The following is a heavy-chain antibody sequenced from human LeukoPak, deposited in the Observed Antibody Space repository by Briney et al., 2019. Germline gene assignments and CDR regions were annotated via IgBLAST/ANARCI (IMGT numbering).Heavy chain of an antibody. CDR1: GFTFSSYW. Sequence: GGSLRLSCAASGFTFSSYWMHWVRQAPGKGLVWVSRINNDGSSTSYADSVKGRFTISRDNAKNTLYLQMNSLRAEDTAVYYCARPTKEGSSWYWWFDPWGQGTLSPSPQ. CDR3: ARPTKEGSSWYWWFDP. J-gene: IGHJ5*02. D-gene: IGHD6-13*01. V-gene: IGHV3-74*01. CDR2: INNDGSST.